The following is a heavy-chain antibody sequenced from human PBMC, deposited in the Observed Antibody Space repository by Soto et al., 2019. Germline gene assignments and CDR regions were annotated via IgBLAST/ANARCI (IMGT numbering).Heavy chain of an antibody. Sequence: SETLSLTCAVYGGSFSGYQWSWIRQPPGKGLEWIGEINHSGSTNYNPSLKSRVTISVDTSKNQFSLKLSSVTAADTAVYYCATPNRGYYGAGSYSYCDYWGQGTLVAASS. CDR2: INHSGST. CDR1: GGSFSGYQ. V-gene: IGHV4-34*01. D-gene: IGHD3-10*01. J-gene: IGHJ4*02. CDR3: ATPNRGYYGAGSYSYCDY.